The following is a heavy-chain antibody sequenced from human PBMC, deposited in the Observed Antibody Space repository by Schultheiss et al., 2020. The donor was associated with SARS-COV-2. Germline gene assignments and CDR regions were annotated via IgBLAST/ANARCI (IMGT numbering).Heavy chain of an antibody. CDR3: AREDYGDYGAFDI. D-gene: IGHD4-17*01. V-gene: IGHV3-11*05. CDR2: ISSSSSYT. J-gene: IGHJ3*02. CDR1: GFTFSDYY. Sequence: GGSLRLSCAASGFTFSDYYMSWIRQAPGKGLEWVSYISSSSSYTNYADSVKGRFTISRDNAKYSLYLQMNSLRAEDTAVYYCAREDYGDYGAFDIWGQGTRVTVAS.